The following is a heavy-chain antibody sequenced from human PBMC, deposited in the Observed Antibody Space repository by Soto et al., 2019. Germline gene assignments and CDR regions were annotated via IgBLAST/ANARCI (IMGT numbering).Heavy chain of an antibody. Sequence: QVQLQESGPGLVRPSGTVSLTCAVSGVSISRDNWWSWVRQPPGKSLEWIGEIPHSGSTNYNPSPKSRVTMSVVPSKDLFSLTLNSVTAAYTACYYCARAQVSHPGDWGQGTLVSVSS. J-gene: IGHJ4*02. V-gene: IGHV4-4*02. CDR2: IPHSGST. CDR1: GVSISRDNW. CDR3: ARAQVSHPGD.